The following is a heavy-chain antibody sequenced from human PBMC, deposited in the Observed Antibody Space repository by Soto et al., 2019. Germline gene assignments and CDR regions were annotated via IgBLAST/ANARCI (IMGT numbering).Heavy chain of an antibody. V-gene: IGHV4-59*01. CDR1: GGSMNNFY. CDR3: ARLGGYCSTTSCYGYYGMDV. Sequence: PSETLSLTCTVSGGSMNNFYWSWIRQPPGKGLEWIGYVSYSDSSNYNPSLKSRVTISVDTSKNQFSLKVSSVTAADTAVYYCARLGGYCSTTSCYGYYGMDVWGQGTTVTGSS. D-gene: IGHD2-2*01. CDR2: VSYSDSS. J-gene: IGHJ6*02.